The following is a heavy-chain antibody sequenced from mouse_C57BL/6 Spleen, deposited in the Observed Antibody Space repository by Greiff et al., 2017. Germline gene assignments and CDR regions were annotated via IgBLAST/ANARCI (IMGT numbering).Heavy chain of an antibody. J-gene: IGHJ1*03. V-gene: IGHV1-69*01. Sequence: VQLQQPGAELVMPGASVKLSCKASGYTFTSYWMHWVKQRPGQGLEWIGEIDPSDSYTNYNQKFKGKSTLTVDKSSSTAYMQLSSLTSEDSAVYYCAREGEVWGTGTTVTVSS. CDR3: AREGEV. CDR2: IDPSDSYT. CDR1: GYTFTSYW.